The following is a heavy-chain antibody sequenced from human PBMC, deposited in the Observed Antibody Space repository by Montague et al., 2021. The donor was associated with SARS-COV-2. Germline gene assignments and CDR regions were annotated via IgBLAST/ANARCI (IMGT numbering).Heavy chain of an antibody. CDR3: ARGRVRFLY. CDR2: INHSGST. V-gene: IGHV4-34*01. CDR1: GGSFSGYY. D-gene: IGHD4-17*01. Sequence: SETLSLTCAVYGGSFSGYYWSWIRQPPGKGLEWIGEINHSGSTNYNPSLKSRVTISVDTSRNQFSLKLSSVTAADTAVYYCARGRVRFLYWGQGTLVTVSS. J-gene: IGHJ4*02.